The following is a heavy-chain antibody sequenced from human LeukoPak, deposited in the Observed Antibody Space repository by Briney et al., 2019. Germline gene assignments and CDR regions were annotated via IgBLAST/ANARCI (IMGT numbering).Heavy chain of an antibody. CDR3: ARPTGWVTDAFDI. CDR2: IYSGGST. V-gene: IGHV3-53*01. Sequence: GGSLRLSRAASGFTVSSNYMSWVRQAPGKGLEWVSVIYSGGSTYYADSVKGRFTISRDNSKNTLYLQMNSLRAEDTAVYYCARPTGWVTDAFDIWGQGTMVTVSS. D-gene: IGHD5-18*01. CDR1: GFTVSSNY. J-gene: IGHJ3*02.